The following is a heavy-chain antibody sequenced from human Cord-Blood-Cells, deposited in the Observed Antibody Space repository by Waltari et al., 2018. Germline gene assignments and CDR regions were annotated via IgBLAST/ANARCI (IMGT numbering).Heavy chain of an antibody. CDR2: IKQDGSEK. CDR3: ARASGSYY. Sequence: EVQLVESGGGLVQPGGSLRLSWAAPGFTFSSYWMSWVRQAPGKGLEWVANIKQDGSEKYYVDSVKGRFTISRDNAKNSLYLQMNSLRAEDTAVYYCARASGSYYWGQGTLVTVSS. V-gene: IGHV3-7*01. CDR1: GFTFSSYW. D-gene: IGHD1-26*01. J-gene: IGHJ4*02.